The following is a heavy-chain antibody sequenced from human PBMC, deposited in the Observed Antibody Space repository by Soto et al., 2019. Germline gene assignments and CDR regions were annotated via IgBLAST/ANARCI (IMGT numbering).Heavy chain of an antibody. CDR2: IIPIFGTT. J-gene: IGHJ3*02. CDR3: AREGYTFGPGAVSGAFDI. D-gene: IGHD2-2*02. V-gene: IGHV1-69*12. CDR1: GGTFGSNA. Sequence: QVQLVQSGAEVRRPGSSVKASCKASGGTFGSNAISWVRQAPGQGLEWMGGIIPIFGTTNNAQKFQGRVTISADESTNTAYMELSSLRSEDTAIYYCAREGYTFGPGAVSGAFDIWGQGTVVTVSS.